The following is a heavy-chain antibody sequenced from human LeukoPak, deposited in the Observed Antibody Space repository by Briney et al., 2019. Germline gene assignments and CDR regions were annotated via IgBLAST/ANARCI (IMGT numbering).Heavy chain of an antibody. J-gene: IGHJ3*02. D-gene: IGHD6-13*01. CDR1: GYRFISYW. CDR2: IYPGDFDT. V-gene: IGHV5-51*03. CDR3: ARPRGAWYNAFDI. Sequence: PGESLKISCKGSGYRFISYWIGWVRQMPGKGLEWMGIIYPGDFDTRYSPSFEGQVTISADKSISTAYLQWTSLKASDSAMYYCARPRGAWYNAFDIWGQGTMVTVSS.